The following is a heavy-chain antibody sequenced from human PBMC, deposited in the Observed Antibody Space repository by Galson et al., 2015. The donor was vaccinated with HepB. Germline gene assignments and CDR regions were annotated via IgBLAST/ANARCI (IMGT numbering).Heavy chain of an antibody. CDR3: ARVRAQYYYYGMDV. V-gene: IGHV3-21*01. Sequence: SLRVACAASGFTYSSYSMKWVRQAPGKGLEWVSSISSSSSYVYYADSVKGRFTISRDNAKNSLYLQMNSLRAEDTAVYYCARVRAQYYYYGMDVWGQGTTVTVSS. J-gene: IGHJ6*02. CDR1: GFTYSSYS. CDR2: ISSSSSYV.